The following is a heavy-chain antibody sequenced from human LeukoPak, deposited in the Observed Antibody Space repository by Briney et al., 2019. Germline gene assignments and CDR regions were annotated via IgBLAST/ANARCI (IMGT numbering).Heavy chain of an antibody. J-gene: IGHJ4*02. Sequence: ASVKVSCKVSGYTLTELSMHWVRQAPGQGLEWMGIINPSGGSTSYAQKFQGRVTMTRDMSTSTVYMELSSLRSEDTAVYYCARDTAMVTHYFDYWGQGTLVTVSS. D-gene: IGHD5-18*01. V-gene: IGHV1-46*01. CDR1: GYTLTELS. CDR2: INPSGGST. CDR3: ARDTAMVTHYFDY.